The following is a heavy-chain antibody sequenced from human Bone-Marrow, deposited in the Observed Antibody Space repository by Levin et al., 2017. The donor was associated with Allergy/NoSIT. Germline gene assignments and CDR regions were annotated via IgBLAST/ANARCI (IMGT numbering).Heavy chain of an antibody. Sequence: TLSLTCAVSGASISSSNSWNWVRQPPGMGLEWIGEIYHDGGARYNVSLRSRAPISVDTSKNTFSLKLTSVTAADTAVDCCASSALFGTLDSWGLGTLVTVSS. CDR3: ASSALFGTLDS. D-gene: IGHD3-3*01. J-gene: IGHJ4*02. V-gene: IGHV4-4*01. CDR2: IYHDGGA. CDR1: GASISSSNS.